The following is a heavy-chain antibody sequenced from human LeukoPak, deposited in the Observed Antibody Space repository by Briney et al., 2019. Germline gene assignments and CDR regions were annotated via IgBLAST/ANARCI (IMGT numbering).Heavy chain of an antibody. CDR3: ARGMVYKGYGFAPQQIRFDY. D-gene: IGHD5-18*01. V-gene: IGHV4-34*01. Sequence: SETLSLTCAVYGGSFSGYYWSWIRQPPGKGLEWIGEINHSGSTNYNPSLKSRVTISVDTSKNQFSLKLSSVTAADTAVYYCARGMVYKGYGFAPQQIRFDYWGQGTLVTVSS. J-gene: IGHJ4*02. CDR1: GGSFSGYY. CDR2: INHSGST.